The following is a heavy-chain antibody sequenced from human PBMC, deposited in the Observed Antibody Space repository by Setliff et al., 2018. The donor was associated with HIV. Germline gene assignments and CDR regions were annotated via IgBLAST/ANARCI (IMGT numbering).Heavy chain of an antibody. CDR1: GFTVSSNY. V-gene: IGHV3-66*01. D-gene: IGHD3-10*01. CDR2: IYSGGST. CDR3: ARDVHRGGEIDY. J-gene: IGHJ4*02. Sequence: GGSLRLSCAASGFTVSSNYMSWVRQAPGKGLEWVSVIYSGGSTYYADSAKGRFTISRDNSKNTVYLQMNSLRVEDTAVYYCARDVHRGGEIDYWGQGTLVTVSS.